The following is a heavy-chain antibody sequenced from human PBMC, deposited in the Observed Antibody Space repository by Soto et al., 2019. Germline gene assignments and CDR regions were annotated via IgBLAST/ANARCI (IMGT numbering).Heavy chain of an antibody. CDR3: ATSQGSSTSLEIYYYYYYGMDV. CDR2: SIPISETT. J-gene: IGHJ6*02. D-gene: IGHD2-2*01. Sequence: QVQLVQSGGEVKKPWSSVKGSCKASGGTFSSYAISWVRQAPGQGLEWMGGSIPISETTNYAQKFQGRVTITADEYKSTAYMELSSMRSEDTAVYYCATSQGSSTSLEIYYYYYYGMDVWGQGTTVTVSS. CDR1: GGTFSSYA. V-gene: IGHV1-69*01.